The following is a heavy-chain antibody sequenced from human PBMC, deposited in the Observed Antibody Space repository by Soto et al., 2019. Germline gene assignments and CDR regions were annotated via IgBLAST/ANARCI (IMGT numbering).Heavy chain of an antibody. CDR3: ARRIRSYYYGVDV. V-gene: IGHV4-59*01. CDR1: GGSISSYY. CDR2: IHYSGST. J-gene: IGHJ6*02. Sequence: QVQLQESGPGLVKPSETLSLTCTVSGGSISSYYWSWIRQPPGKGLEWIGHIHYSGSTNYNPSLESRVTISVDTSKNQLSLNLSSVTAADTAVYYCARRIRSYYYGVDVWGQGTTVTVSS. D-gene: IGHD2-15*01.